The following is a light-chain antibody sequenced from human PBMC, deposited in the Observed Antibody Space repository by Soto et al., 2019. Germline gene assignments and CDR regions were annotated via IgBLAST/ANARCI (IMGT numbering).Light chain of an antibody. J-gene: IGKJ4*01. CDR3: QQYGSSLLT. CDR2: GAS. Sequence: EIVLTQSPGTLSLSPGERATLSCRASQSVSSSYLAWYQQKPGQAPRLLIYGASSRATGIPDRFSGSGSGTDSILTVTRLAPEDLAVYDCQQYGSSLLTFGGGTKVEIK. CDR1: QSVSSSY. V-gene: IGKV3-20*01.